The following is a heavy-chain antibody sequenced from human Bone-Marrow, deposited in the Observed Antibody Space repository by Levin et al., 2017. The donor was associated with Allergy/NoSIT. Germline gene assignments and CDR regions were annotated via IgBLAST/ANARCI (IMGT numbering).Heavy chain of an antibody. V-gene: IGHV4-31*03. D-gene: IGHD2-8*01. J-gene: IGHJ2*01. Sequence: PSETLSLTCTVSGASVSSSGYYWNWIRQHSGRGLEWIGYNSYRGPTNYNPSLRSRATVLLDTSTNHFSLKLDSVTAADTAVYYGTRIKWSAEGWGYFDLWGRGSQVTVSS. CDR2: NSYRGPT. CDR1: GASVSSSGYY. CDR3: TRIKWSAEGWGYFDL.